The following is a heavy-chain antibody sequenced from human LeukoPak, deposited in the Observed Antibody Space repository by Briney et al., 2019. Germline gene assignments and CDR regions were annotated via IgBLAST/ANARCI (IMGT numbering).Heavy chain of an antibody. J-gene: IGHJ2*01. V-gene: IGHV4-34*01. CDR2: INHSGST. Sequence: PSETLSLTCAVYGGSFSGYYWSWIRQPPGKGLEWIGEINHSGSTNYNPPLKSRVTISVDTSKNQFSLKLSSVTAADTAVYYCARGKKDYGDYAPTWYFDLWGRGTLVTVSS. CDR3: ARGKKDYGDYAPTWYFDL. D-gene: IGHD4-17*01. CDR1: GGSFSGYY.